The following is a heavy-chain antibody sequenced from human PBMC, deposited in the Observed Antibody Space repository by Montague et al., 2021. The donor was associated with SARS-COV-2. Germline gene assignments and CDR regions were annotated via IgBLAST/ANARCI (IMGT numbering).Heavy chain of an antibody. Sequence: SLRLSWAASGFTFSSYAMHWVRQAPGKGLEWVAVLSYDGSNKYYVDSVKGRFTISRDNSKNTLFLQMNSLRAEDTAVYYCARDPLLTIFGSYYYYYMDVWGKGTTVTVSS. CDR2: LSYDGSNK. J-gene: IGHJ6*03. D-gene: IGHD3-3*01. CDR3: ARDPLLTIFGSYYYYYMDV. V-gene: IGHV3-30*04. CDR1: GFTFSSYA.